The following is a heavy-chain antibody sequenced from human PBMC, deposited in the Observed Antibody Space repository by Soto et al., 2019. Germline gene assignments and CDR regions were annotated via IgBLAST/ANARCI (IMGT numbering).Heavy chain of an antibody. CDR2: ISAYNGDT. V-gene: IGHV1-18*04. CDR3: ARDPSNTSGNRIRFDP. Sequence: QVQLVQSGAEVKKPGASVKVSCKASGYTFTSHGINWVRQAPGQGLELMGWISAYNGDTKYEQKFQGRVTMTTDASSSTAYMELKSLSSDDTAVYFCARDPSNTSGNRIRFDPWGQGTQVTVSS. D-gene: IGHD6-19*01. CDR1: GYTFTSHG. J-gene: IGHJ5*02.